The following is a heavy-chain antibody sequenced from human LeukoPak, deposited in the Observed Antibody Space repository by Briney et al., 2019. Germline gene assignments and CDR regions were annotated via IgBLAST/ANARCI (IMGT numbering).Heavy chain of an antibody. CDR1: GYTFTGYY. V-gene: IGHV1-2*02. D-gene: IGHD3-3*02. Sequence: ASVKVSCKASGYTFTGYYMHWVRQAPGQGPEWMGWINPNSGGTNYAQKFQGRVTMTRDTSISTAYMELGRLRSDDTAVYYCARVSFLEWFRFDYWGQGTLVTVSS. CDR2: INPNSGGT. J-gene: IGHJ4*02. CDR3: ARVSFLEWFRFDY.